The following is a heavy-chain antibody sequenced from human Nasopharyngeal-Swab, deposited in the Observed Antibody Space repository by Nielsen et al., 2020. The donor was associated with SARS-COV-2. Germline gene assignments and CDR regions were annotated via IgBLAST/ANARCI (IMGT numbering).Heavy chain of an antibody. J-gene: IGHJ5*02. CDR2: ISSDGGA. D-gene: IGHD2-2*03. V-gene: IGHV3-74*01. CDR1: GFSISGYW. Sequence: GESLKISCAASGFSISGYWMHWVRQAPGKGLVWVSRISSDGGANYADSATGRFTISRDNAKNTVYLQMNSLRDEDTAVYYRLRGMAGYGWFDPWGQGILVTVSS. CDR3: LRGMAGYGWFDP.